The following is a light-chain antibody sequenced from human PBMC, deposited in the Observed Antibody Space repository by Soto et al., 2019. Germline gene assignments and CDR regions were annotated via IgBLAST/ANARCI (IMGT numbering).Light chain of an antibody. CDR2: DAS. Sequence: EIVLTQSPATLSLSPGERATLSCRASQSVKTFLAWYQQKPGQVPRLLIYDASNRATGVPARFSASGSGTDFSLTISSLEPEDFAVYYCQQRYNWPPLTFGGGTRVEIK. CDR1: QSVKTF. CDR3: QQRYNWPPLT. J-gene: IGKJ4*01. V-gene: IGKV3-11*01.